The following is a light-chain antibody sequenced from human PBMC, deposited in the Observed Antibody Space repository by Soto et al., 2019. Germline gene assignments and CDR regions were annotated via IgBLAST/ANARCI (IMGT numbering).Light chain of an antibody. Sequence: ELVLTQSPGSLSLSPGERATLSCWASQSISGNYLAWYQHKPGQAPRLLIYGASNRATGIPDRFRGSGSGTDFSLTISRLEPEDLAVYYCQQYGRSAIFTLGPGTTVEVK. CDR1: QSISGNY. CDR3: QQYGRSAIFT. CDR2: GAS. J-gene: IGKJ3*01. V-gene: IGKV3-20*01.